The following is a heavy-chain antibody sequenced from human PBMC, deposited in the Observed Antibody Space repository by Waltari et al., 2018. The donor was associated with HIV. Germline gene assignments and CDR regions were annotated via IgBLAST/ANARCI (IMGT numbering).Heavy chain of an antibody. J-gene: IGHJ4*02. V-gene: IGHV3-48*01. CDR2: ISSSGSTI. CDR3: ARDYSGTYADFDY. D-gene: IGHD1-26*01. Sequence: EVQLVESGGGLVQPGGSLRLSCAASGFTFSSYSMNWVRQAQGKGLEWVSYISSSGSTIYYADSVRGRFTISRDNAKNSRYLQLNSLRAEDTAVYYCARDYSGTYADFDYWGQGTLVTVSS. CDR1: GFTFSSYS.